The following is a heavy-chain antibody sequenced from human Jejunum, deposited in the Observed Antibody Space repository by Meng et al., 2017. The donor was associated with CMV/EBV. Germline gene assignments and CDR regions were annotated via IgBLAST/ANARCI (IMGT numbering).Heavy chain of an antibody. CDR1: GLTFSNYM. Sequence: VASGLTFSNYMMNWVRQAPGKGLEWVSSISISSFMYYADSVKGRFTISRDNAKNSLYLQMNSLRAEDTAVYYCARVFKGGNYFDYWGQGTQVTVSS. CDR3: ARVFKGGNYFDY. D-gene: IGHD1-26*01. CDR2: ISISSFM. J-gene: IGHJ4*02. V-gene: IGHV3-21*01.